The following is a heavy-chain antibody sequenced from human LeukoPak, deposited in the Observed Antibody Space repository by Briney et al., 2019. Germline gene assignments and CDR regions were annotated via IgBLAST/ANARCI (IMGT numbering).Heavy chain of an antibody. D-gene: IGHD3-3*01. CDR1: GGSFSGYY. J-gene: IGHJ4*02. V-gene: IGHV4-34*01. CDR2: INHSGST. CDR3: ATRKMYYDFWSGYRPFNYFDY. Sequence: NPSETLSLTCAVYGGSFSGYYWSWLRQPPGKGLEWIGEINHSGSTNYNPSLKSRVTISVDTSKNQFSLKLSSVTAADTAVYYCATRKMYYDFWSGYRPFNYFDYWGQGTLVTVSS.